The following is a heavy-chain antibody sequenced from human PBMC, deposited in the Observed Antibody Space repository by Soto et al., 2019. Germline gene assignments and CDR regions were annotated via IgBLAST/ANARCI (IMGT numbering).Heavy chain of an antibody. CDR3: SRELHGGSYGMDV. CDR2: ITTAGDT. Sequence: EVQLVESGGGLVQPGGSLRLSCAASGLTFSNYDMHWVRRVTGKGLEWVSGITTAGDTYYLGSVKGRFTISREKAKNSFYLQMNSLSAGDTAVYYCSRELHGGSYGMDVWGQGTTVTVSS. V-gene: IGHV3-13*01. CDR1: GLTFSNYD. J-gene: IGHJ6*02.